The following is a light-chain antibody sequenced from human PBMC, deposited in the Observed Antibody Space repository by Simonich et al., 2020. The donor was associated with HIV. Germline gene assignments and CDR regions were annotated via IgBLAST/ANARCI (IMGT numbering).Light chain of an antibody. CDR2: VAS. CDR1: ESISSW. CDR3: QQLSSHPT. Sequence: DIQMTQSPSTLSASVGDRVTITCRASESISSWLAWYQQKSGKAPKLLIYVASRLESGVPSRFSGSGSGTDFTLTISSLQPEDFATYYCQQLSSHPTFGQGTKLEIK. J-gene: IGKJ2*01. V-gene: IGKV1-5*01.